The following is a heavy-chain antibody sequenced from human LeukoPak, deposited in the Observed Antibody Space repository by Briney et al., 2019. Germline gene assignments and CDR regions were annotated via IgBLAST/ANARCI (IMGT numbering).Heavy chain of an antibody. Sequence: SSETLSLTCIVSGGSISGYYWSWVRQAPGKGLEWVSAISGSGGSTYYADSVKGRFTISRDNSKNTLYLQMNSLRAEDTAVYYCLTYYYDSSGHYTWDYWGQGTLVTVSS. J-gene: IGHJ4*02. CDR1: GGSISGYY. CDR2: ISGSGGST. CDR3: LTYYYDSSGHYTWDY. V-gene: IGHV3-23*01. D-gene: IGHD3-22*01.